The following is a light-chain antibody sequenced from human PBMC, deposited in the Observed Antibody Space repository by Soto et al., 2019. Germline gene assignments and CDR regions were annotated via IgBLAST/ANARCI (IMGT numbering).Light chain of an antibody. CDR2: DAS. V-gene: IGKV3-11*01. CDR3: QQRKNWPPIT. J-gene: IGKJ5*01. CDR1: QNVDKF. Sequence: EIELTQSPATLSLSPGETATLSCRASQNVDKFLAWYQQRPGQAPRLLIFDASSRAPGVPVRFRGSGSGTVFTLTVGSLEPEDSAVYFCQQRKNWPPITFGQGTPLEFK.